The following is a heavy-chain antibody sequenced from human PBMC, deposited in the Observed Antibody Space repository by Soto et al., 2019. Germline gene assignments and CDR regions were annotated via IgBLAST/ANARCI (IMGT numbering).Heavy chain of an antibody. Sequence: PVGSLRLSCAASGFTFSDYSMNWVRQAPGKGLEWLSSISSSSSTMYYADSVKGRFTISRDDAKNSLYLQMNSLRDEDTAVYYCARGDYYYYGLDVWGQGTTVTVSS. CDR2: ISSSSSTM. CDR3: ARGDYYYYGLDV. V-gene: IGHV3-48*02. D-gene: IGHD3-16*01. CDR1: GFTFSDYS. J-gene: IGHJ6*02.